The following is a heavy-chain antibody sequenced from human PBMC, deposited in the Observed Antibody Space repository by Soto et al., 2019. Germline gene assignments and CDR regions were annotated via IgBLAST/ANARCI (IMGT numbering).Heavy chain of an antibody. V-gene: IGHV4-34*01. CDR1: GGSFRGYY. D-gene: IGHD3-3*01. CDR3: ARKAFGVVIINNDAFDI. CDR2: INHSGST. Sequence: SETLSLTCAVYGGSFRGYYWTWIRQPPGKGLEWIGEINHSGSTNYNPSLKSRVTISVDTSKNQFSLKLSSVTAADTAVYYCARKAFGVVIINNDAFDIWGQGTMVTVSS. J-gene: IGHJ3*02.